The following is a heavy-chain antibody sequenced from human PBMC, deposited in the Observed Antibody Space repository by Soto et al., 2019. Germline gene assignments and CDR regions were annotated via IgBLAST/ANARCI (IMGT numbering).Heavy chain of an antibody. CDR3: ATLGYCSGGSCYSRYWYFDL. Sequence: QVQLVQSGAEVKKPGSSVKVSCKASGGTFSSYTISWVRQAPGQGLEWMGRIIPILGIANYAQKFQGRVTFTADKSTSTDYMDLRSLRSEDTAVYYCATLGYCSGGSCYSRYWYFDLWGRGTLVTVSS. V-gene: IGHV1-69*02. CDR2: IIPILGIA. J-gene: IGHJ2*01. D-gene: IGHD2-15*01. CDR1: GGTFSSYT.